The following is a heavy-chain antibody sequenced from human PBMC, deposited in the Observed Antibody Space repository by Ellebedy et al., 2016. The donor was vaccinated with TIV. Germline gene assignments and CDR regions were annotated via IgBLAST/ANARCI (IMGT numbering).Heavy chain of an antibody. D-gene: IGHD2-2*01. V-gene: IGHV1-18*01. CDR1: GYSFSNYG. J-gene: IGHJ5*02. CDR2: ISGYDSKT. CDR3: AKIGLPAARFGWFDP. Sequence: AASVKVSCKASGYSFSNYGVSWVRQAPGQGLEWMGWISGYDSKTNYGQKFQGRFTMTTDTSTNTAYMELRSLRSDDTAVYYCAKIGLPAARFGWFDPWGQGTLVTVSS.